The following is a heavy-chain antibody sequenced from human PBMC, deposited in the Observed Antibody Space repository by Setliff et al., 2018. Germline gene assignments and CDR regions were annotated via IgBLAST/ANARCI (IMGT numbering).Heavy chain of an antibody. V-gene: IGHV1-2*05. CDR1: GYTFTGYY. CDR3: ARDSGGSHAFDI. Sequence: GASVKVSCKASGYTFTGYYIHWVRQAPGQGLEWMGRINPNNEDTNYAQKFQGRVTMTRDTSISTAHMELSRLRSDDTVVYYCARDSGGSHAFDIWGQGTMVTVSS. J-gene: IGHJ3*02. CDR2: INPNNEDT.